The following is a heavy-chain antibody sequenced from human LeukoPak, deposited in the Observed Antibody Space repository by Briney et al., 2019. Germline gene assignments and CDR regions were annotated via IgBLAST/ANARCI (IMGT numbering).Heavy chain of an antibody. D-gene: IGHD6-13*01. CDR2: IKEDGSEK. Sequence: GGSLRLSCAASGFTFSNYWMSWVRQAPGKGLEWVANIKEDGSEKYYVDSVKGRFTISRDNARNSLYLQMSSLRAEDTAVYYCASGRQLGYWGQGTLVTVSS. CDR3: ASGRQLGY. V-gene: IGHV3-7*01. CDR1: GFTFSNYW. J-gene: IGHJ4*02.